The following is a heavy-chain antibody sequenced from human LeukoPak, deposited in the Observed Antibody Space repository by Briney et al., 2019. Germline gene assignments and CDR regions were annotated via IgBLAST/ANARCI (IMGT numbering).Heavy chain of an antibody. V-gene: IGHV3-66*02. CDR1: GFTVTSNF. CDR3: ARNSFLLRSISYYYYMDV. CDR2: IYSDGTT. D-gene: IGHD2-2*01. J-gene: IGHJ6*03. Sequence: PVGSLRLSCAASGFTVTSNFMTWVRQAPGKGLEWVSIIYSDGTTYYVDSVKGRFTISRDSSKNTLYLQMSSLRAEDTAVYYCARNSFLLRSISYYYYMDVWGKGTTVIVS.